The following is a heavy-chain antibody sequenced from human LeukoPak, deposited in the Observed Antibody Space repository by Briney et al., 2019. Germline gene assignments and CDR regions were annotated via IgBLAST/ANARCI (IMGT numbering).Heavy chain of an antibody. Sequence: SETLSLTCAVYGGSFSGYYWSWIRQPPGKGLERIGEINHSGSTNYNPSLKSRVTISVDTSKNQFSLKLSSVTAADTAVYYCASRGRYSSWYYYNIPWGQGTLVTVSS. J-gene: IGHJ5*02. D-gene: IGHD6-13*01. CDR2: INHSGST. CDR1: GGSFSGYY. CDR3: ASRGRYSSWYYYNIP. V-gene: IGHV4-34*01.